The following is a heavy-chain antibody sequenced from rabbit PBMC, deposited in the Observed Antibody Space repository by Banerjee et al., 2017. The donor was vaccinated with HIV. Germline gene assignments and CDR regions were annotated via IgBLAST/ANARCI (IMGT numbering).Heavy chain of an antibody. V-gene: IGHV1S7*01. CDR1: GFDFSSYY. CDR3: VRGGYYSSGWGDYSLDL. Sequence: QSLEESGGDLVKPGASLTLSCKASGFDFSSYYMSWVRQAPGKGLEWIGIIYPGFGITNYASWVNGRFTISRDNAQNTLYLQLNSLTAADTATYFCVRGGYYSSGWGDYSLDLWGPGTLVTVS. J-gene: IGHJ6*01. CDR2: IYPGFGIT. D-gene: IGHD4-1*01.